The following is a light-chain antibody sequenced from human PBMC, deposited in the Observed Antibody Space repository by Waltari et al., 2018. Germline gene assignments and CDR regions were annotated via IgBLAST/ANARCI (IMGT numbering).Light chain of an antibody. V-gene: IGLV2-23*02. CDR3: CSYAGSFTWV. CDR2: DVS. J-gene: IGLJ3*02. Sequence: QSALTQPASVSGSPAQSFTISCTGTSSDVGGYNLSSWYQQHPGKAPKLLIYDVSERPSGVSSRFSGSKSGNTASLTISGIQADDEADYYCCSYAGSFTWVFGGGTKVTVL. CDR1: SSDVGGYNL.